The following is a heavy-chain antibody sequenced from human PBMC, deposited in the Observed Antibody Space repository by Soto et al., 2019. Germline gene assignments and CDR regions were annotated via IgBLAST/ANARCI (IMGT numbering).Heavy chain of an antibody. V-gene: IGHV1-3*01. CDR3: ARSLMNPAMVTFYYFDY. J-gene: IGHJ4*02. Sequence: YSQKFQGRVTITRDTSASTAYMELSSLRSEDTAVYTCARSLMNPAMVTFYYFDYWGQGTLVTVSS. D-gene: IGHD5-18*01.